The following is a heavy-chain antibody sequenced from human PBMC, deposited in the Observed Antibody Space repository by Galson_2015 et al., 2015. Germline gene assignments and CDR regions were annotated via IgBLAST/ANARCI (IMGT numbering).Heavy chain of an antibody. CDR1: GFTFDDYG. CDR3: SKIPLGEGYFQH. D-gene: IGHD3-10*01. CDR2: ISWNSGTI. V-gene: IGHV3-9*01. J-gene: IGHJ1*01. Sequence: SLRLSGAASGFTFDDYGMHWVRHAPGQGLEWASGISWNSGTIAYADSVKGRFTISRDNGQTSLYLQMNSRRPEDTALYYCSKIPLGEGYFQHGGRGTLVTVSS.